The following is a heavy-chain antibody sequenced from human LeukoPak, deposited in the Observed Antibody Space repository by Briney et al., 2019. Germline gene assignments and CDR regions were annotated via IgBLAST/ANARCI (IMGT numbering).Heavy chain of an antibody. CDR2: IIPIFGTA. J-gene: IGHJ4*02. Sequence: SVKVSCKASGGTFSSYAISWVRQAPGQGLEWMGGIIPIFGTANYAQKFQRRVTITTEESTSTTYMELSSLRSEDTAVYYCARQLLWFGEFKYYFDYWGQGTLVTVSS. D-gene: IGHD3-10*01. CDR1: GGTFSSYA. V-gene: IGHV1-69*05. CDR3: ARQLLWFGEFKYYFDY.